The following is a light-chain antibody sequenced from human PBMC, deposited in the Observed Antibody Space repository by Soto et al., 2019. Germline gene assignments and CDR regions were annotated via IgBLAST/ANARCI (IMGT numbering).Light chain of an antibody. V-gene: IGKV3-15*01. CDR3: QQYNNWPWT. Sequence: EIVMTQSPVTLSVSPGGRATLSFWASQSISDTLAWYQQKPGQAPRLLIHGASTRAPGFPARFSGSGSGTDFTLTISSLQSEDFAVYYCQQYNNWPWTFGQGTKVDIK. CDR1: QSISDT. CDR2: GAS. J-gene: IGKJ1*01.